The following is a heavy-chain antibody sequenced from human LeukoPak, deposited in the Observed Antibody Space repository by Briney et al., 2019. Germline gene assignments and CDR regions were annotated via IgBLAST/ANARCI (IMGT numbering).Heavy chain of an antibody. CDR1: GGSISSSSYY. CDR3: ARVGGSRFDP. D-gene: IGHD1-26*01. CDR2: IYYSGST. Sequence: KNSETLSLTCTVSGGSISSSSYYWGWIRQPPGKGLEWIGSIYYSGSTYYNPSLKSRVTISVDTSKNQFSLKLSSVTAADTAVYYCARVGGSRFDPWGQGTLVTVSS. V-gene: IGHV4-39*07. J-gene: IGHJ5*02.